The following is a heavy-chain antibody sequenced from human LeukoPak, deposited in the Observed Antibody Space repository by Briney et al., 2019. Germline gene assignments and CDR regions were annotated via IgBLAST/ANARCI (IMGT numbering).Heavy chain of an antibody. CDR1: GGSFSGYY. CDR3: ARAHEYYDYVWGSYRYVPQIDY. CDR2: INHSGST. J-gene: IGHJ4*02. V-gene: IGHV4-34*01. Sequence: PSETLSLTCAVYGGSFSGYYWSWIRQPPGKGLEWIGEINHSGSTNYNPSLKSRVTISVDTSKNQFSLKLSSVTAADTAVYYCARAHEYYDYVWGSYRYVPQIDYWGQGTLVTVSS. D-gene: IGHD3-16*02.